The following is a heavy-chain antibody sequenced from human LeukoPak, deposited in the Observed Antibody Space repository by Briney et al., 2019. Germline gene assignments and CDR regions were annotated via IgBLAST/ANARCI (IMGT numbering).Heavy chain of an antibody. V-gene: IGHV3-11*01. CDR2: ISSSGSTI. D-gene: IGHD3-10*01. CDR3: ASILLWYVYDY. Sequence: LSLTCTVSGGSISSSSYYWGWIRQAPGKGLEWVSYISSSGSTIYYADSVKGRFTISRDNAKNSLYLQMNSLRAEDTAVYYCASILLWYVYDYWGQGTLVTVSS. CDR1: GGSISSSSYY. J-gene: IGHJ4*02.